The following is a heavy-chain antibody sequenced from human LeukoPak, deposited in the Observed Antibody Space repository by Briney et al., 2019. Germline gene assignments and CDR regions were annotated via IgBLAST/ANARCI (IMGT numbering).Heavy chain of an antibody. CDR2: ISWNSGSV. CDR3: AKGTPYSSSWYDDYFDY. D-gene: IGHD6-13*01. CDR1: GFTFDDYA. V-gene: IGHV3-9*03. J-gene: IGHJ4*02. Sequence: GGSLRLSCAASGFTFDDYAMHWVRQAPGKGLEWVSGISWNSGSVVYADSVKGRFTISRDNAKNSLYLQMNSLRAEDMALYYCAKGTPYSSSWYDDYFDYWGQGTLVTVSS.